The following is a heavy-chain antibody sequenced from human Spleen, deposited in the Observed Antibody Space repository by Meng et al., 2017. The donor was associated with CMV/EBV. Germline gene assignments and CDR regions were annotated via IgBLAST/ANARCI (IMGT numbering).Heavy chain of an antibody. J-gene: IGHJ4*02. CDR2: IRSKAYGGTT. CDR1: GFTFGDYA. D-gene: IGHD6-13*01. V-gene: IGHV3-49*04. CDR3: TSWYSSSRYEGY. Sequence: GGSLRLSCTASGFTFGDYAMSWVRQAPGKGLEWVGFIRSKAYGGTTEYAASVKGRFTISRDDSKSIAYLQMNSLKTEDTAVYYCTSWYSSSRYEGYWGQGTLVTVSS.